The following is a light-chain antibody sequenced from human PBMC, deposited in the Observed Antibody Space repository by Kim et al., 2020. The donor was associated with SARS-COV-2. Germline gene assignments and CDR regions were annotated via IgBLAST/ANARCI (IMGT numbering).Light chain of an antibody. CDR1: QSVSSS. Sequence: ESPGERATLSCRASQSVSSSLAWYQQKPGQAHRLLIYGASTRANGIPARFSGSGSGTEFTLTISSLQSEDFAVYYCQQYNNWPPTFGQGTKVEIK. CDR3: QQYNNWPPT. CDR2: GAS. J-gene: IGKJ1*01. V-gene: IGKV3-15*01.